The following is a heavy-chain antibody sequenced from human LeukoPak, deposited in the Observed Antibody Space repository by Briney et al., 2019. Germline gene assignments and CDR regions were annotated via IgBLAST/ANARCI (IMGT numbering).Heavy chain of an antibody. D-gene: IGHD3-22*01. J-gene: IGHJ4*02. Sequence: SESLSLTCTVSGGSIGWDYWSWIRQSAGKGLEWIGRIYKSGTTNYNPSFRSRVTMSVDTSKNHFSLTLTSMTAADTAVYYCAREESYQDTNGYSYFFDSWGQGSLVTVSS. CDR3: AREESYQDTNGYSYFFDS. V-gene: IGHV4-4*07. CDR1: GGSIGWDY. CDR2: IYKSGTT.